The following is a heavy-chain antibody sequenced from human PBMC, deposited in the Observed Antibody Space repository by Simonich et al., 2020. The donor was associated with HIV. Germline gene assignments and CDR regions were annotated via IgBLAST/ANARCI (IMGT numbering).Heavy chain of an antibody. CDR3: VRRQPRTYNFDY. V-gene: IGHV5-51*01. D-gene: IGHD2-2*01. J-gene: IGHJ4*02. Sequence: EVQLVQSGAEVKKPGESLKITCKGSGFSFTSYWSAWVRQMPGKGREWMGIIYLGDSDTRYSPSFQGQVTMSADTSIRTAYLQWSSLKASDTAMYYCVRRQPRTYNFDYWGQGTLVTVSS. CDR2: IYLGDSDT. CDR1: GFSFTSYW.